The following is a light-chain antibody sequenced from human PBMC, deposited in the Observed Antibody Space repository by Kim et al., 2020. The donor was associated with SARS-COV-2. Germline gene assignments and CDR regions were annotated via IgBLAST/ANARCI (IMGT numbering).Light chain of an antibody. CDR2: AAS. CDR1: QGISSY. V-gene: IGKV1-9*01. CDR3: QQLHTYPIT. J-gene: IGKJ5*01. Sequence: ASVGDRVTISCRASQGISSYLAWYQQKPGKAPNLLICAASTLESGVPSRFSGSGSGTDFTLTLSSLRPEDYATYYCQQLHTYPITFGQGTRLEIK.